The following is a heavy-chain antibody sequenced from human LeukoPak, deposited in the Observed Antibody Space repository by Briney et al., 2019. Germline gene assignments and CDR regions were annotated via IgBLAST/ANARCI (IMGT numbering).Heavy chain of an antibody. D-gene: IGHD2-2*01. V-gene: IGHV3-48*04. CDR2: ITSSSTSTT. Sequence: TGGSLRLSCAASGFTFSTYRMNWVRQAPGKGLEWVSYITSSSTSTTYYADSVKGRFTISRDNAKNSLYLQMNSLRAEDTAVYYCAREGYQLLLGYYYYYMDVWGKGTTVTVSS. CDR1: GFTFSTYR. J-gene: IGHJ6*03. CDR3: AREGYQLLLGYYYYYMDV.